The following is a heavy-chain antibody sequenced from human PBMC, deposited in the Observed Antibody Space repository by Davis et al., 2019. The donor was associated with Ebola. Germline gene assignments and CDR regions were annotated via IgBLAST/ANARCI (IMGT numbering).Heavy chain of an antibody. CDR1: GYMFSDYW. J-gene: IGHJ4*02. Sequence: GESLKISCEGSGYMFSDYWIGWVRQKPGKGLEWMGIIYPADSATRYSPSFPDPVTISADKSIDTAYLQWSSLKASDTAMFYCARHYFDSSGDIPLGYWGQGTLVSVSS. CDR3: ARHYFDSSGDIPLGY. D-gene: IGHD3-22*01. V-gene: IGHV5-51*01. CDR2: IYPADSAT.